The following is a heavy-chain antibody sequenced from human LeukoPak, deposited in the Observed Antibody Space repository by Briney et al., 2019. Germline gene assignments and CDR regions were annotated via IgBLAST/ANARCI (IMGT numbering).Heavy chain of an antibody. Sequence: PGGSLRLSCAASGFTFSSYSMNWVRQAPGKGLEWVSYISSSSSTIYYADSVKGRFTISRDNAKNSLYLQMNSLRAEDTAVYYCARQYYYDSSGYGGYYYYGMDVWGQGTTVTVSS. CDR2: ISSSSSTI. J-gene: IGHJ6*02. CDR3: ARQYYYDSSGYGGYYYYGMDV. CDR1: GFTFSSYS. V-gene: IGHV3-48*01. D-gene: IGHD3-22*01.